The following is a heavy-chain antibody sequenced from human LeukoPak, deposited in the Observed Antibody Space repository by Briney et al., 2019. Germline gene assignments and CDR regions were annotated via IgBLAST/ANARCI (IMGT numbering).Heavy chain of an antibody. Sequence: GGSLRPSCAASGFTFSSYWMSWVRQAPGKGLEWVANIKQDGSEKYYVDSVKGRFTISRDNTRNSLHLQMNSLRAEDTAVYYCASDGEPFECWGQGTLVTVSS. V-gene: IGHV3-7*04. J-gene: IGHJ4*02. D-gene: IGHD1-14*01. CDR2: IKQDGSEK. CDR3: ASDGEPFEC. CDR1: GFTFSSYW.